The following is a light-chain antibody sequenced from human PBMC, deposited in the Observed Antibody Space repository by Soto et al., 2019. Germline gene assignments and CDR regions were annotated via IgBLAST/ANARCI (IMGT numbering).Light chain of an antibody. Sequence: DIQMTQSPSSLSASVGDRVTITCRASQSITTHLNWYQQKPGKAPNLLIYAASSLQSGVPSRFSGSGSGTDFTLTISSLQPEDFAVYYCQQYGSSLFTFGPGTKVDFK. CDR2: AAS. V-gene: IGKV1-39*01. J-gene: IGKJ3*01. CDR3: QQYGSSLFT. CDR1: QSITTH.